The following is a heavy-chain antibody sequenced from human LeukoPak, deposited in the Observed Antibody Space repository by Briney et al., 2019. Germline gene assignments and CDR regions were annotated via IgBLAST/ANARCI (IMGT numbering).Heavy chain of an antibody. Sequence: PGGSLRLSCAASGFTFSSYSMNWVRQAPGKGLERVSYISSSSSTIYYADSVKGRFTISRDNAKNSLYLQMKSLRAEDTAVYYCAAPLSSGSYSSDYWGQGTLVTVSS. CDR3: AAPLSSGSYSSDY. D-gene: IGHD3-10*01. J-gene: IGHJ4*02. CDR1: GFTFSSYS. V-gene: IGHV3-48*01. CDR2: ISSSSSTI.